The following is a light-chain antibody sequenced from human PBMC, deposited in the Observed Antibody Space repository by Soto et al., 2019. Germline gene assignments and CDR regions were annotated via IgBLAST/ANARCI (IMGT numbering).Light chain of an antibody. CDR2: GAS. J-gene: IGKJ1*01. CDR1: QSVDSTF. V-gene: IGKV3-20*01. CDR3: QQYMSSVT. Sequence: EIVLTQSPGSLSLSPGERATLSCRASQSVDSTFFAWYQKKPGQAPRLLIYGASKRATGVPDRFSGSGSGTDFTLTSRRLEPEDFAVYYCQQYMSSVTFGQGTKVEI.